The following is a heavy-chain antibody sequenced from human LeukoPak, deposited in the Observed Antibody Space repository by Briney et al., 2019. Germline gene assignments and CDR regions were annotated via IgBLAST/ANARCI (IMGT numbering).Heavy chain of an antibody. J-gene: IGHJ4*02. D-gene: IGHD4-11*01. Sequence: GGSLRLSCAASGFTFSSYSMNWVRQAPGKGLEWVAVISYDGSNKYYADSVKGRFTISRDNSKNTLYLQTNSLRAEDTAAYYCTRDYGNYGSQYYFDYWGQGTLVTVSS. CDR1: GFTFSSYS. CDR2: ISYDGSNK. V-gene: IGHV3-30*03. CDR3: TRDYGNYGSQYYFDY.